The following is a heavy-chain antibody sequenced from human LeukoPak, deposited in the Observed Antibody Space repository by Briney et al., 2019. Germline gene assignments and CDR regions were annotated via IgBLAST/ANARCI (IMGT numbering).Heavy chain of an antibody. D-gene: IGHD3-22*01. V-gene: IGHV3-7*01. J-gene: IGHJ4*02. Sequence: GGSLRLSCAASGFTFSSYWMSWVRQAPGKGLEWVANIKQDGSEKYYVDSVKDRFTISRDNAKNSLYLQMNSLRAEDTAVYYCARDPTYYYDSSGYFPPDYWGQGTLVTVSS. CDR2: IKQDGSEK. CDR1: GFTFSSYW. CDR3: ARDPTYYYDSSGYFPPDY.